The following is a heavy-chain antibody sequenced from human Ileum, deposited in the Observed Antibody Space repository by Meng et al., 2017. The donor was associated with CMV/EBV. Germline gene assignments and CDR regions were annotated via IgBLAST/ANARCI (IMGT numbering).Heavy chain of an antibody. J-gene: IGHJ6*02. Sequence: SVKVSCKASGGTFSSYAISWVRQAPGQGLEWMGGIIPIFGTANYAQKFQGRVTISRDNSENTLYVQMSSLRADDTAVYYCAKDLVGKYQLLWGMDVWGQGTTVTVSS. CDR1: GGTFSSYA. V-gene: IGHV1-69*05. D-gene: IGHD2-2*01. CDR3: AKDLVGKYQLLWGMDV. CDR2: IIPIFGTA.